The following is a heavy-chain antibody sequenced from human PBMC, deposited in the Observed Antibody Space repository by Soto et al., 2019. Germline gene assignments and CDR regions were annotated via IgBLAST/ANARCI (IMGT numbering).Heavy chain of an antibody. CDR3: ARDLPHHYYDSSGYYP. CDR1: GGSISSYY. Sequence: PSETLSLTCTVSGGSISSYYWSWIRQPPGKGLEWIGYIYYSGSTNYNPSLKSRVTISVDTSKNQFSLKLSSVTAAGTAVYYCARDLPHHYYDSSGYYPWGQGTLVTVSS. J-gene: IGHJ5*02. D-gene: IGHD3-22*01. CDR2: IYYSGST. V-gene: IGHV4-59*01.